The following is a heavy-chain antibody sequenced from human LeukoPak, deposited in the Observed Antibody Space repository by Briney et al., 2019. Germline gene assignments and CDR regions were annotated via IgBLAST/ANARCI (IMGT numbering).Heavy chain of an antibody. D-gene: IGHD6-13*01. CDR1: GYTFTGYY. V-gene: IGHV1-2*02. Sequence: ASVKASCKASGYTFTGYYMHWVRQAPGQGLEWMGWINPNSGGTNYAQKFRGRVTMTRDTSISTAYMELSRLRSDDTAVYYCTTGDSSSWYYFDYWGQGTLVTVSS. CDR3: TTGDSSSWYYFDY. CDR2: INPNSGGT. J-gene: IGHJ4*02.